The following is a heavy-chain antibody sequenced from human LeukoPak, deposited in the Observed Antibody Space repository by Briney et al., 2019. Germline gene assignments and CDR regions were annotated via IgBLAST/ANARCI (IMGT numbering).Heavy chain of an antibody. CDR2: IDRPAKSYAT. J-gene: IGHJ5*02. V-gene: IGHV3-73*01. D-gene: IGHD1-26*01. CDR1: GFTLSDSA. CDR3: TRDRGTYNWLDP. Sequence: GGSLTLSCAASGFTLSDSAIHWVRQASGKGLEWVGLIDRPAKSYATAYGASVGGRFTISRDGSKNTAYLQMDSLKTEDTALYYCTRDRGTYNWLDPWDEGNLVTASS.